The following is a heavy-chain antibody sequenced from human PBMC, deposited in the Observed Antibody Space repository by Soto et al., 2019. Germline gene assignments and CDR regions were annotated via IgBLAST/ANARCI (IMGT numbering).Heavy chain of an antibody. CDR2: ISYDGSNK. V-gene: IGHV3-30-3*01. CDR1: GFTFSSYA. J-gene: IGHJ6*02. Sequence: GGSLRLSCAASGFTFSSYAMHWVRQAPGKGLEWVAVISYDGSNKYYADSVKGRFTISRDNSKNTLYLQMNSLRAEDTAVYYCARDHPDSSGWYLCMDVWGQGTTVTVSS. D-gene: IGHD6-19*01. CDR3: ARDHPDSSGWYLCMDV.